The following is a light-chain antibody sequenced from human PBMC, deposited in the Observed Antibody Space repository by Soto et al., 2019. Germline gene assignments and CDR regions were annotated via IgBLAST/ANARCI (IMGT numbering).Light chain of an antibody. Sequence: EIVLTQSPGTLSLSPGERATLSCRASQSVSSSYLAWYQQKPGQAPRLLIYGASSRATGIPDRFSGSGSGTDFTLPIGRLEPEDFAGSYCRPCGRSPPYTIGQGTKLEIK. CDR1: QSVSSSY. CDR2: GAS. V-gene: IGKV3-20*01. CDR3: RPCGRSPPYT. J-gene: IGKJ2*01.